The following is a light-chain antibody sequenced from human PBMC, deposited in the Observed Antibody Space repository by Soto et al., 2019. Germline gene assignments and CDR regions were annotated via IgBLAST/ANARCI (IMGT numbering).Light chain of an antibody. CDR2: SGY. Sequence: FVVTQSPDTLSLSPGETATLSCRASQSVSSSVAWYQHKPGQSPRLVVYSGYKRSPGIPARFSGSGSGTDFTLTISSLESDDFAVYYCQQYGSSPLTFGGGTKVDIK. CDR1: QSVSSS. J-gene: IGKJ4*01. CDR3: QQYGSSPLT. V-gene: IGKV3-20*01.